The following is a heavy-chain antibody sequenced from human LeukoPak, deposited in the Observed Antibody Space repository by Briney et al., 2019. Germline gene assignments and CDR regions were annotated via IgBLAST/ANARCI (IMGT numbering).Heavy chain of an antibody. CDR3: ARRAVDNSYYYYMDV. CDR2: INPSGGST. D-gene: IGHD6-19*01. J-gene: IGHJ6*03. Sequence: ASVKVSCKASGYTFTSYYMHWVRQAPGQGLEWMGIINPSGGSTSYAQKFQGRVTMTRDMSTSTVYMELSSLRSEDTAVYYCARRAVDNSYYYYMDVWGKGTTVTVSS. CDR1: GYTFTSYY. V-gene: IGHV1-46*01.